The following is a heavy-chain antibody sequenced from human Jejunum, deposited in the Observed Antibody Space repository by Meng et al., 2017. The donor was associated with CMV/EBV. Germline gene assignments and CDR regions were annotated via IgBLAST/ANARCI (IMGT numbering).Heavy chain of an antibody. V-gene: IGHV1-2*02. CDR3: ARGSPADSSGYPDDY. J-gene: IGHJ4*02. CDR1: GYTFTNHG. CDR2: INPNSGDT. Sequence: QLQLVQSGAEVKKPGASVSVSCHASGYTFTNHGISWIRQAPGQGLEWMGWINPNSGDTNYTQKFQARVTMTRDTSISTAYMELSRLTSDDTAVYYCARGSPADSSGYPDDYWGQGTLVTVSS. D-gene: IGHD3-22*01.